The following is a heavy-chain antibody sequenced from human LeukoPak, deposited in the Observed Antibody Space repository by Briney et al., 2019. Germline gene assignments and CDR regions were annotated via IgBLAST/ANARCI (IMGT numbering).Heavy chain of an antibody. CDR3: ARGGGSSSWYDDAFDI. CDR1: GFTLSSYA. J-gene: IGHJ3*02. V-gene: IGHV3-53*01. CDR2: IYSGGST. Sequence: GGSLRLSCAASGFTLSSYAMSWVRQTPGKGLEWVSVIYSGGSTYYADSVKGRFTISRDNSKNTLYLQMNSLRAEDTAVYYCARGGGSSSWYDDAFDIWGQGTMVTVSS. D-gene: IGHD6-13*01.